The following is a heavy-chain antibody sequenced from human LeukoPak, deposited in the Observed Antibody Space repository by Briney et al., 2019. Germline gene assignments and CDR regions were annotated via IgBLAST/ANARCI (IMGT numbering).Heavy chain of an antibody. CDR3: ARDLYGYLDY. CDR1: GFTFSSYE. J-gene: IGHJ4*02. D-gene: IGHD5-18*01. V-gene: IGHV3-21*05. CDR2: ISSSGSYI. Sequence: GGSLRLSCAASGFTFSSYEMNWVRQAPGKGLEWVSYISSSGSYIYYADSVKGRFTISRDNAKNSLYLQMNSLRAEDTAVYYCARDLYGYLDYWGQGTLVTVSS.